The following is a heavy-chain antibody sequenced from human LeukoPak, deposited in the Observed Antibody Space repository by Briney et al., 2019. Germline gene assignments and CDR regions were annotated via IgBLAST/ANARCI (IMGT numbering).Heavy chain of an antibody. CDR1: GFTFSSYA. Sequence: GGSLRLSCAASGFTFSSYAMSWVRQAPGRGLEWVSAISGSGGSTYYADSVKGRFTISRDHSKNTLYLQMNSLRAEDTAVYYCAKSPTPYHSSGYCDYWGQGTLVTVSS. J-gene: IGHJ4*02. V-gene: IGHV3-23*01. CDR3: AKSPTPYHSSGYCDY. D-gene: IGHD3-22*01. CDR2: ISGSGGST.